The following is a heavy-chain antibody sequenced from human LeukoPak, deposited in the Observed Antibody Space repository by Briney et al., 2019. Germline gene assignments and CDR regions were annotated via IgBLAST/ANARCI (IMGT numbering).Heavy chain of an antibody. J-gene: IGHJ3*02. Sequence: SETLSLTCSVSGGSISISNYYWGWTRQPPGKGLEWFGSISYSGGTSYNPSLRCRVTISVDTSKNQFSLKLNSVTAADTAVYYCAREVEYYDSSGYRPHAFDIWGQGTVVTVSS. D-gene: IGHD3-22*01. CDR1: GGSISISNYY. V-gene: IGHV4-39*02. CDR2: ISYSGGT. CDR3: AREVEYYDSSGYRPHAFDI.